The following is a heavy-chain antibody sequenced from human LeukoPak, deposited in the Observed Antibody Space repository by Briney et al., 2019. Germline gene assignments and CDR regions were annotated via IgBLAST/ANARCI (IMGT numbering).Heavy chain of an antibody. V-gene: IGHV4-39*07. D-gene: IGHD3-10*01. CDR3: AGFTFFRGVITFDY. CDR2: IYYSGST. J-gene: IGHJ4*02. Sequence: SSETLSLTCTVSGGSISSSSYYWGWIRQPPGKGLEWIGSIYYSGSTYYNPSLRSRVSISVDTSKNQFSLKLSSVTAADTAVYSCAGFTFFRGVITFDYWGQGTLVTVSS. CDR1: GGSISSSSYY.